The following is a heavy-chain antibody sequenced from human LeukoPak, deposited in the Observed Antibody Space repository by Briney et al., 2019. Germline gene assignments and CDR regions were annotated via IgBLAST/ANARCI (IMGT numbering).Heavy chain of an antibody. V-gene: IGHV4-61*02. CDR3: AREFDYEGVDP. D-gene: IGHD4-17*01. Sequence: SETLSLTCSISGGSISSGDHYWTWIRQPAGKELEWIGRIHTTGRTNYNPSLKSRVYISVDTSKNQFSLELSSLTAADTAVYYCAREFDYEGVDPWGQGTLVTVSS. J-gene: IGHJ5*02. CDR1: GGSISSGDHY. CDR2: IHTTGRT.